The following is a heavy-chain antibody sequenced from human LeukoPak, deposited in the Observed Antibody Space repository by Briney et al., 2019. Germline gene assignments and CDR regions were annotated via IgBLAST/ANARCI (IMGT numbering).Heavy chain of an antibody. Sequence: PGGSLRLSCAASGFTFSSYSMNWVRQAPGKGLEWVANIKEDGSDQYYVDSVRGRFTISRDNAKNSLFLQMNSLRAEDMAVYYCARGVPTGIDYFDYWGQGTLVTVSS. CDR3: ARGVPTGIDYFDY. D-gene: IGHD1-1*01. V-gene: IGHV3-7*01. J-gene: IGHJ4*02. CDR2: IKEDGSDQ. CDR1: GFTFSSYS.